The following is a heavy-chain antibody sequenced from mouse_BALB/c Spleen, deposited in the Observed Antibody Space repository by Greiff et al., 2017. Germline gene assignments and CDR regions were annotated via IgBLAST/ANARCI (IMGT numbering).Heavy chain of an antibody. Sequence: EVKVVESGGGLVQPGGSLKLSCAASGFDFSRYWMSWVRQAPGKGLEWIGEINPDSSTINYTPSLKDKFIISRDNAKNTLYLQMSKVRSEDTALYYCARLNGTDYFDYWGQGTTLTVSS. J-gene: IGHJ2*01. CDR2: INPDSSTI. V-gene: IGHV4-1*02. D-gene: IGHD2-1*01. CDR1: GFDFSRYW. CDR3: ARLNGTDYFDY.